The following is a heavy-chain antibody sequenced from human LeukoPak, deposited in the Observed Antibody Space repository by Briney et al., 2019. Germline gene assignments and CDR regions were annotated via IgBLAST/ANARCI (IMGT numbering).Heavy chain of an antibody. CDR2: ISGSGGSA. D-gene: IGHD6-19*01. CDR1: GFTFSSYA. CDR3: AKDVGSGWYVYYYYYMDV. J-gene: IGHJ6*03. Sequence: PGGSLRLSCAASGFTFSSYAMSWVRQAPGKGPEWVSAISGSGGSAYYADSVKGRFTISRDNSKNTLYLQMNSLRAEDTAVYYCAKDVGSGWYVYYYYYMDVWGKGTTVTVSS. V-gene: IGHV3-23*01.